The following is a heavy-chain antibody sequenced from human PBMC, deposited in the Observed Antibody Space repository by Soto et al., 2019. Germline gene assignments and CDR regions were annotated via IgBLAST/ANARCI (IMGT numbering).Heavy chain of an antibody. V-gene: IGHV3-30-3*01. CDR2: ISYDGSNK. Sequence: QVQLGESGGGVVQPGRSLRLSCAASEFTFSSHNMNWVRQAPGKGLEWVAVISYDGSNKYYADSVKGRFTISRDNSKNTLYPQMNSLIAEDTAVYYCARWTSGTGGYEFSDRMFDYWGQRTLVAVSS. CDR1: EFTFSSHN. J-gene: IGHJ4*02. CDR3: ARWTSGTGGYEFSDRMFDY. D-gene: IGHD6-19*01.